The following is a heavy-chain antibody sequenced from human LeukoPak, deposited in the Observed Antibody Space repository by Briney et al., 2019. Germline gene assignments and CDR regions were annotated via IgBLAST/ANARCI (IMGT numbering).Heavy chain of an antibody. D-gene: IGHD3-22*01. CDR2: ISAYNGNT. J-gene: IGHJ5*02. CDR3: ARGFFDYHDSSGRRYNWFDP. CDR1: GYTFTSYG. V-gene: IGHV1-18*01. Sequence: ASVKVSCKASGYTFTSYGISWVRQAPGQGLEWMGWISAYNGNTNYAQKLQGRVTMTTDTSTSTAYMELRSLRSDDTAVYYCARGFFDYHDSSGRRYNWFDPWGQGTLVTVSS.